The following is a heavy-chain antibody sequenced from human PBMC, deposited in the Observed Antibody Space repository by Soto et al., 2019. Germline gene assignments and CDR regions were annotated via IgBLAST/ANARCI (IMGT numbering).Heavy chain of an antibody. CDR3: ARDFKDRG. CDR2: ISTDGRDT. CDR1: GFTFSSYW. J-gene: IGHJ4*02. V-gene: IGHV3-74*01. Sequence: GGSLRLSCVASGFTFSSYWMHWVRQVPGKGLAWVSAISTDGRDTRYADSVKGRFTISRDNAKNTVYLQMSSLRVEDTAVFYCARDFKDRGWGQGTLVTVSS. D-gene: IGHD2-15*01.